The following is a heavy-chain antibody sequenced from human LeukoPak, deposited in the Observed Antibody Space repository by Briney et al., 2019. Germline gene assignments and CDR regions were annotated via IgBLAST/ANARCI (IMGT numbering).Heavy chain of an antibody. CDR3: ARLRMAYTGYDAFVY. Sequence: GESLKTSCKGSGYSFPTYWIGWARQLPGKGLEWMGIIYPGDSETRYSPSFQGQVTISADKSTSTAYLQWSSLKASDTAMYYCARLRMAYTGYDAFVYWGQGTLVTVSS. V-gene: IGHV5-51*01. CDR1: GYSFPTYW. CDR2: IYPGDSET. D-gene: IGHD5-12*01. J-gene: IGHJ4*02.